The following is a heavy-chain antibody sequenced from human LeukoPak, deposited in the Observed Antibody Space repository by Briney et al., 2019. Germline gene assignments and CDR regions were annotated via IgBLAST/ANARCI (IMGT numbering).Heavy chain of an antibody. J-gene: IGHJ4*02. V-gene: IGHV1-69*01. Sequence: GASVRVSCTASGGTFSSYAISWVRQAPGQGLEWMGGIIPIFGTANYAQKFQGRVTITADESTSTAYMELSSLRSEDTAVYYCASRKYYYGSGSQYYFDYWGQGTLVTVSS. CDR2: IIPIFGTA. CDR3: ASRKYYYGSGSQYYFDY. D-gene: IGHD3-10*01. CDR1: GGTFSSYA.